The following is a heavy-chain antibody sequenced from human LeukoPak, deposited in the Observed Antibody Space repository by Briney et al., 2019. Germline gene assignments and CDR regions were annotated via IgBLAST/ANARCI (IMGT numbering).Heavy chain of an antibody. CDR3: ARVVDGGSSWYSPMEY. J-gene: IGHJ4*02. D-gene: IGHD6-13*01. Sequence: GRSLTLSCAASGFTFSSYAMDWVRQAPGKGLEWVAVVSYDETKKDYADSVKGRFTISRDNSRNTLYLQMNSLRAEDTAVYYCARVVDGGSSWYSPMEYWGQGTKVTVSS. V-gene: IGHV3-30-3*01. CDR2: VSYDETKK. CDR1: GFTFSSYA.